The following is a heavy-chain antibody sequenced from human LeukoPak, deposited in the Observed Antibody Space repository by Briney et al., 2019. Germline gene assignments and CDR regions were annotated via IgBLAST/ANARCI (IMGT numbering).Heavy chain of an antibody. J-gene: IGHJ5*02. V-gene: IGHV3-23*01. CDR1: GFTFSSYA. CDR3: AKDSDSGSCLNWFDP. Sequence: GGSLRLSCAASGFTFSSYAMSWVRQAPGKGLEWVSAISGSGGSTYYADSVKGRFTISRDNSKNTLYLQMNSLRAEDTAVYYCAKDSDSGSCLNWFDPWGQGTLVTVSS. CDR2: ISGSGGST. D-gene: IGHD1-26*01.